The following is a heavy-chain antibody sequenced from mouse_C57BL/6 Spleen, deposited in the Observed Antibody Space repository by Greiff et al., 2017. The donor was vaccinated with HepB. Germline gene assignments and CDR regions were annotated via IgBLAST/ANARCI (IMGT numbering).Heavy chain of an antibody. CDR3: ARGGYYGSSLPFAY. CDR2: IDPSDSYT. Sequence: VKLQQPGAELVMPGASVKLSCKASGYTFTSYWMHWVKQRPGQGLEWIGEIDPSDSYTNYNQKFKGKSTLTVDKSSSTAYMQLSSLTSEDSAVYYCARGGYYGSSLPFAYWGQGTLVTVSA. D-gene: IGHD1-1*01. J-gene: IGHJ3*01. CDR1: GYTFTSYW. V-gene: IGHV1-69*01.